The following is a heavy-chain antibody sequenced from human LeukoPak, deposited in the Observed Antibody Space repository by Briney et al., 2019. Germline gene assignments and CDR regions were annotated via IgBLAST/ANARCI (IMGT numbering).Heavy chain of an antibody. CDR2: TYYKSKWYY. V-gene: IGHV6-1*01. Sequence: SQTLSLTCAVSGDSVSSNSATWSWIRQSPSRGLEWLARTYYKSKWYYDYAVSVKSRITINPDTSKNQFSLQLNSVTPEDTAVYYCARGSGGSYYPGFPTYDAFDIWGQGTMVTVSS. J-gene: IGHJ3*02. CDR1: GDSVSSNSAT. CDR3: ARGSGGSYYPGFPTYDAFDI. D-gene: IGHD1-26*01.